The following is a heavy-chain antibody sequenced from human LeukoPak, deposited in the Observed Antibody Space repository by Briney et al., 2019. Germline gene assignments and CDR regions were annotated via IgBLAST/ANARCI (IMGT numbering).Heavy chain of an antibody. D-gene: IGHD2-15*01. CDR1: GFTFSSYW. CDR2: INSDGSST. V-gene: IGHV3-74*01. CDR3: ARGGVVVVAATPLNY. J-gene: IGHJ4*02. Sequence: GGSLRLSCAASGFTFSSYWMHWVRQAPGKGLVWVSRINSDGSSTSYADSVKGRSTISRDNAKNTLYLQMNSLRAEDTAVYYCARGGVVVVAATPLNYWGQGTLVTVSS.